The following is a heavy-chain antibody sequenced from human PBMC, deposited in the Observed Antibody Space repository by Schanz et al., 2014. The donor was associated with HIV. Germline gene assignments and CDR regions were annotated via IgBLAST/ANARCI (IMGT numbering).Heavy chain of an antibody. CDR2: INDSGRA. CDR3: AKDGGRMGGQRQLFAY. V-gene: IGHV4-34*04. J-gene: IGHJ4*03. D-gene: IGHD3-16*01. CDR1: GGSFSGDY. Sequence: QVQLQQWGAGLLKPSETLSLTCAVYGGSFSGDYWTWLRQSPGKALEWIGEINDSGRAGINPSLRSRETMSVDTSKNQFSLKLSSVTAADTAFYYCAKDGGRMGGQRQLFAYWGHGTLVTVSS.